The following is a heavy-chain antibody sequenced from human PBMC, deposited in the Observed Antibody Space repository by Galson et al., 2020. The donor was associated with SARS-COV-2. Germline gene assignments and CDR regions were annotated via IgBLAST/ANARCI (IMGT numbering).Heavy chain of an antibody. Sequence: GEPLKLSCKGSGYRFPSYWIGWVSQMPGKGLEWMGIIYPGDSDTRYSPSFQGQVTISADKSISTAYLHWSSLKASDTAMYYWASAHYYYDSSGHRLWENCFDPWGHGTLVTVSS. J-gene: IGHJ5*02. CDR1: GYRFPSYW. D-gene: IGHD3-22*01. CDR3: ASAHYYYDSSGHRLWENCFDP. V-gene: IGHV5-51*01. CDR2: IYPGDSDT.